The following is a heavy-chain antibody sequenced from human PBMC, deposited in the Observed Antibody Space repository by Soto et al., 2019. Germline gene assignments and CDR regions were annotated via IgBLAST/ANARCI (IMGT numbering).Heavy chain of an antibody. J-gene: IGHJ4*02. CDR1: GFIFNTYS. CDR2: ISPSGSYM. Sequence: GGSLRLSCAASGFIFNTYSMDWVRQAPGKGLEWVASISPSGSYMYYGDSLKGRFTVSRDNAKNSLYLQMDSLRADDTAIYYCERFGLVKFECWGQGTLVTVSS. CDR3: ERFGLVKFEC. V-gene: IGHV3-21*01. D-gene: IGHD3-3*01.